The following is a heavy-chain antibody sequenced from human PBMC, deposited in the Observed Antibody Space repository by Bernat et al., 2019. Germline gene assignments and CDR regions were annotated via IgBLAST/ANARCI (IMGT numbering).Heavy chain of an antibody. D-gene: IGHD6-19*01. V-gene: IGHV4-34*01. CDR3: ARDRKYSSGLGWFDP. CDR2: INHSGSA. J-gene: IGHJ5*02. Sequence: QVQLRQWGAGLLKPSETLSLTCAVYGGSFSDYYWNWIRQPPGKGLEWIGEINHSGSANYNPSLKSRVTISVDTSKNQFSLKVSSVTAADTAVYYCARDRKYSSGLGWFDPWGQGTLVTVSS. CDR1: GGSFSDYY.